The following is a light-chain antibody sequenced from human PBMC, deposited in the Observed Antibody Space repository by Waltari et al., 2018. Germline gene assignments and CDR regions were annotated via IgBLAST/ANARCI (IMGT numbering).Light chain of an antibody. J-gene: IGKJ2*01. CDR3: QQYNNWPPT. CDR2: GTS. CDR1: QSVTSI. Sequence: EIVMTQSPATLSVSPGERATLSCRASQSVTSILAWYQQNPFQAPRLLIYGTSTRATGIPDRFSGSGSVAEFTLTISSLQSEDFAVYYCQQYNNWPPTFGQRTKLEIK. V-gene: IGKV3-15*01.